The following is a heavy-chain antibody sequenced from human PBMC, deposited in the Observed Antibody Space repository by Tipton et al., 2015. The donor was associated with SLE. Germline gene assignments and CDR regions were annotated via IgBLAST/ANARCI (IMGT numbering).Heavy chain of an antibody. D-gene: IGHD6-19*01. V-gene: IGHV4-59*01. Sequence: TLSLTCAVYGGSFSGYYWSWIRQPPGKGLEWIGYIYYSGSTNYNPSLKSRVTISVDTSKNQFSLKLSSVTAADTAVYYCATPGGSGGLAYWGQGTLVTVSS. CDR3: ATPGGSGGLAY. CDR1: GGSFSGYY. J-gene: IGHJ4*02. CDR2: IYYSGST.